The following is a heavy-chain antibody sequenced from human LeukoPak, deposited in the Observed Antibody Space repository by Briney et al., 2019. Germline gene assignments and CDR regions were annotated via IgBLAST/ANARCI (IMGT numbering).Heavy chain of an antibody. CDR3: ARDRATMVRGVSYYFDY. CDR2: IKQDGSEK. D-gene: IGHD3-10*01. CDR1: GFTFTSYW. Sequence: PGGSLRLSCAASGFTFTSYWMSWVRQAPGQARECVSNIKQDGSEKYYVDSVKGRFTISRDTAKNSLYLQTNSLRAEDTAVYYCARDRATMVRGVSYYFDYWGQGTLVTVSS. J-gene: IGHJ4*02. V-gene: IGHV3-7*05.